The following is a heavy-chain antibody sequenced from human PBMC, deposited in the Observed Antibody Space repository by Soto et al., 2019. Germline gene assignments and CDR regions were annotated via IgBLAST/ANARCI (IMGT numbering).Heavy chain of an antibody. D-gene: IGHD3-16*01. CDR1: GFTFSSYA. V-gene: IGHV3-23*01. Sequence: PGGSLRLSCAASGFTFSSYAMSWVRQAPGKGLEWVSAISGSGGSTYYADSVKGRFTISRDNSKNTLYLQMNSLRAEDTAVYYCAKSTGGYYYYGMDVWGQGTTVTVSS. CDR3: AKSTGGYYYYGMDV. J-gene: IGHJ6*02. CDR2: ISGSGGST.